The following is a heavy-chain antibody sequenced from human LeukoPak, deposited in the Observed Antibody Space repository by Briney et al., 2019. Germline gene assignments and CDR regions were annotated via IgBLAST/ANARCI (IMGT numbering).Heavy chain of an antibody. CDR2: IYSGGST. Sequence: GGSLRLSCAASGFIVSSNYMSWVRQAPGKGLEWVSVIYSGGSTYYADSVKGRFTISRDNSKNTLYLQMNSLRAEDTAVYYCAKADRTIVVVMVDYWGQGTLVTVSS. J-gene: IGHJ4*02. D-gene: IGHD3-22*01. CDR3: AKADRTIVVVMVDY. CDR1: GFIVSSNY. V-gene: IGHV3-53*01.